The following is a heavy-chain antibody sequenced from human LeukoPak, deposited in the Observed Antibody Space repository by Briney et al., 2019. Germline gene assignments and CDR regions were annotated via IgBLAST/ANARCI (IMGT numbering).Heavy chain of an antibody. Sequence: GGSLRLSCAASGFTFSNYGMHWVRQAPGKRLEWVALISFDGSQKYYADSVKGRFTISRDNSKNTLYLQMNSLRAEDTAVYYCAKDYATPHDYWGQGTLVTVSS. CDR3: AKDYATPHDY. V-gene: IGHV3-30*02. CDR1: GFTFSNYG. CDR2: ISFDGSQK. D-gene: IGHD2-15*01. J-gene: IGHJ4*02.